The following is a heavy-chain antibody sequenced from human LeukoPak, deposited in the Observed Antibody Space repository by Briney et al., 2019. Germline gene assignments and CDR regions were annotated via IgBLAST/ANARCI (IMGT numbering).Heavy chain of an antibody. CDR2: IYYSGST. V-gene: IGHV4-59*11. CDR1: GGSISGHY. CDR3: ARVTGTYYYYYGMDV. Sequence: PSETLSLTCTVSGGSISGHYWSWVRLPPGKGLEWIGYIYYSGSTNYNPSLKSRVTISVDTSKNQFSLKLSSVTAADTAVYYCARVTGTYYYYYGMDVWGQGTTVTVSS. D-gene: IGHD6-13*01. J-gene: IGHJ6*02.